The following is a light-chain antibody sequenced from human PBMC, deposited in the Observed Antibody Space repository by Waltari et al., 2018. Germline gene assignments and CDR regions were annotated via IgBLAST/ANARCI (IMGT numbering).Light chain of an antibody. CDR2: VNSDGSH. CDR1: SGHSRNV. Sequence: QLVLTQSPSASASLGASVKLTCTLSSGHSRNVIAWHPQQPGKGPRYLMKVNSDGSHSKGDKIPDRFSGSSSGAEHYLTISSLQSEDEADYYCQTGGHGTWVFGGGTKLTVL. J-gene: IGLJ3*02. CDR3: QTGGHGTWV. V-gene: IGLV4-69*01.